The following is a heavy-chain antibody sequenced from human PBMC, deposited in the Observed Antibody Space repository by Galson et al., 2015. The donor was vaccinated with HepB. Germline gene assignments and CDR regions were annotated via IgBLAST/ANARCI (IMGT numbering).Heavy chain of an antibody. CDR3: AKFRGMDIGEYHFDH. V-gene: IGHV3-21*04. Sequence: SLRLSCAASGFTFSSYSMNWARQAPGKGLEWVSYISSYSNHMYYADSVKGRFTISRDNAKNSLYLQMNSLRAEDTALYYCAKFRGMDIGEYHFDHWGQGTLVTVSS. J-gene: IGHJ4*02. D-gene: IGHD2-2*03. CDR2: ISSYSNHM. CDR1: GFTFSSYS.